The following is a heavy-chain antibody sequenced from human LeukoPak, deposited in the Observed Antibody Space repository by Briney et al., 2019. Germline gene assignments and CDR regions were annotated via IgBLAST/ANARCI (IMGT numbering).Heavy chain of an antibody. V-gene: IGHV1-8*01. D-gene: IGHD5-12*01. CDR3: ARVGSGYAQNFDY. Sequence: GSVQVSCKASGYTFTSYDINWVRQATGQGLEWMGWMNPNSGNTGYAQKFQGRVTMTRNTSISTAYMELSSLRSEDTAVYYCARVGSGYAQNFDYWGQGTLVTVSS. J-gene: IGHJ4*02. CDR2: MNPNSGNT. CDR1: GYTFTSYD.